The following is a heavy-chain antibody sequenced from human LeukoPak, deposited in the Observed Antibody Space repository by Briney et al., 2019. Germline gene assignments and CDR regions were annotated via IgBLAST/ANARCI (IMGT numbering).Heavy chain of an antibody. Sequence: PSETLSLTCTVSNGSISSHYCSWIRQPPGKGLEWIGYVYYNGDTNYNPSLRGRVTISLDTSKNQFSLHLSSVTAADTAVYYCAIYTWPNWFDPWGQGTLVTVSA. CDR2: VYYNGDT. D-gene: IGHD2-2*02. CDR3: AIYTWPNWFDP. V-gene: IGHV4-59*11. CDR1: NGSISSHY. J-gene: IGHJ5*02.